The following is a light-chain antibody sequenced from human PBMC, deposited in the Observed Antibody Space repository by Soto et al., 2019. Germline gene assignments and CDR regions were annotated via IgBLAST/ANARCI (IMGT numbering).Light chain of an antibody. CDR2: DVS. CDR3: SSYTSSSTGV. J-gene: IGLJ2*01. CDR1: SSDVGGYNY. Sequence: QSALTQPASVSGSPGQSITISCTGTSSDVGGYNYVSWYQQHPGKAPKLMIYDVSNRPSGVSNRFSGSKSVNTASLTISGLQAEDDDDYYCSSYTSSSTGVFGGGTKLTVL. V-gene: IGLV2-14*01.